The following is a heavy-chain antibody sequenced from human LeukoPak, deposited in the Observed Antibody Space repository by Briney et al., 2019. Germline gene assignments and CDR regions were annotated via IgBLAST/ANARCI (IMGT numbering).Heavy chain of an antibody. CDR2: ISYDGSNK. D-gene: IGHD4-17*01. Sequence: GGSLRLSCAASGFTFSSYGMHWVRQAPGKGLEWVAVISYDGSNKYYADSVKGRFTISRDNSKNTLYLQMYSLRAEDTAVYYCAGPKDYCDYSHFSYWGQGTLVTVSS. CDR1: GFTFSSYG. J-gene: IGHJ4*02. V-gene: IGHV3-30*03. CDR3: AGPKDYCDYSHFSY.